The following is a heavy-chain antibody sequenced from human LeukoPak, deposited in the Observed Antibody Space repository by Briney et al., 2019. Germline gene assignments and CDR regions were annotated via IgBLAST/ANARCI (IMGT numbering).Heavy chain of an antibody. V-gene: IGHV6-1*01. CDR2: TYYRSQQWYS. CDR1: GDSVSSNGAA. CDR3: GRETDFGVVTN. J-gene: IGHJ4*02. Sequence: SETLSLTCAISGDSVSSNGAAWDWIRQSPSRGLEWLGRTYYRSQQWYSDYAPSVKGRITINADTSQNQFSLHLNSVTPEDTAVYYCGRETDFGVVTNWGQGTLVTVSS. D-gene: IGHD3-3*01.